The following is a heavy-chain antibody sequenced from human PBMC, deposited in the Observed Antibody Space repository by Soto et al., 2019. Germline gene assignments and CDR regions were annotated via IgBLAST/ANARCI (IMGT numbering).Heavy chain of an antibody. Sequence: QVQLEQSGAEVKKTGSSVKISCKASGGTLSDHGVSWLRQAPGQGLEWGGGTIPVFNTAKYATKFQGRVTIAADNSTNIAYMELGSLRADDTAFYYCARGVYGSGNYYTGPSAFDIWGQGTLVIVSS. CDR3: ARGVYGSGNYYTGPSAFDI. V-gene: IGHV1-69*06. J-gene: IGHJ3*02. D-gene: IGHD3-10*01. CDR2: TIPVFNTA. CDR1: GGTLSDHG.